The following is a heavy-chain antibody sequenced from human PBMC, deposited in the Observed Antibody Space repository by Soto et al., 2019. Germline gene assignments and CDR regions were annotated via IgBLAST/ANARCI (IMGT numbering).Heavy chain of an antibody. CDR2: IYPGDSDT. CDR3: ARVPFYDSSGRSYYFDY. J-gene: IGHJ4*02. V-gene: IGHV5-51*01. D-gene: IGHD3-22*01. Sequence: GESLKISCKGSGYSFTSYWIGWVRQMPGKGLEWMGIIYPGDSDTRYSPSFQGQVTISADKSISTAYLQWSSLKASDTAVYYCARVPFYDSSGRSYYFDYWGQGTLVTVSS. CDR1: GYSFTSYW.